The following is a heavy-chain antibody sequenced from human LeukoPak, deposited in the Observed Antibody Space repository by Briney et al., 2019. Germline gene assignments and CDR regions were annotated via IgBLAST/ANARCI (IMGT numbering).Heavy chain of an antibody. CDR3: ARGGAGGRAFDI. D-gene: IGHD2-15*01. V-gene: IGHV6-1*01. J-gene: IGHJ3*02. CDR1: GDSVSSNSAA. CDR2: TYYRSTWDN. Sequence: SQTLSLTCAISGDSVSSNSAAWNWIRQSPSRGLEWLGRTYYRSTWDNDYALSVKSRLTINPDTSKNQFSLQLNSVTPEDTAVYYCARGGAGGRAFDIWGQGTMVTVSS.